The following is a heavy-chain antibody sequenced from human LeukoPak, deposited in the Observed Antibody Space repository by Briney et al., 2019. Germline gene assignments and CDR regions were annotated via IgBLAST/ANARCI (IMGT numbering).Heavy chain of an antibody. V-gene: IGHV4-59*01. CDR3: ARDYGGWYYFDY. CDR2: VYYSGST. Sequence: SETLSLTCTVAGGSISSYYWSWIRQPPGKGLEWIGYVYYSGSTKYNPSLKSRVTISVDTSKNQFSLNLSSVTAADTAVYYCARDYGGWYYFDYWGQGTLVTVSS. D-gene: IGHD6-19*01. J-gene: IGHJ4*02. CDR1: GGSISSYY.